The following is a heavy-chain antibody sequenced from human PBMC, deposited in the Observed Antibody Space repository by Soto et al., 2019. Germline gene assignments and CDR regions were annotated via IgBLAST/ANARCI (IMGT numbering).Heavy chain of an antibody. D-gene: IGHD3-3*01. Sequence: EVQLLESGGGLVQPGGSLRLSCAASGFTFSSYAMSWVRQAPGKGLEWVSAISGSGGSTYYAESVKGRFTISRDNSKNTLYLQMNSLRAEDTAVYYCAKESHYDFWSGYYYGMDVWGQGTTVTVSS. J-gene: IGHJ6*02. CDR2: ISGSGGST. CDR3: AKESHYDFWSGYYYGMDV. CDR1: GFTFSSYA. V-gene: IGHV3-23*01.